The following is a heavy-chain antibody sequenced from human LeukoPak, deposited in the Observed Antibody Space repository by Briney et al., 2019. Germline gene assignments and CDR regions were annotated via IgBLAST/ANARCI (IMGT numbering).Heavy chain of an antibody. V-gene: IGHV3-7*01. CDR2: IKQDGSEK. D-gene: IGHD3-3*01. J-gene: IGHJ4*02. Sequence: GGSLRLSCAASGFTFSSYWMSWVRQAPGKGLEWVANIKQDGSEKYYVDSVKGRFTISRDNAKNSLYLQMNSLRAEDTAVYYCARVATIFGVGPKDYFDYWGQGTLVTVSS. CDR3: ARVATIFGVGPKDYFDY. CDR1: GFTFSSYW.